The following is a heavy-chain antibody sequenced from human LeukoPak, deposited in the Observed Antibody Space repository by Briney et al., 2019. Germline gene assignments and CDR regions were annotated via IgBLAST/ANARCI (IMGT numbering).Heavy chain of an antibody. J-gene: IGHJ4*02. D-gene: IGHD3-22*01. CDR1: GGSISSSSYY. CDR2: IYYSGSP. Sequence: KPSETLSLTCTVSGGSISSSSYYWGWIRQPPGKGLEWIGSIYYSGSPYYNPSLKSRVTISVDTSKNQFSLKLSSVTAADTAVYYCARQVWYDSSGYYYDPMYYFDYWGQGTLVTVSS. CDR3: ARQVWYDSSGYYYDPMYYFDY. V-gene: IGHV4-39*01.